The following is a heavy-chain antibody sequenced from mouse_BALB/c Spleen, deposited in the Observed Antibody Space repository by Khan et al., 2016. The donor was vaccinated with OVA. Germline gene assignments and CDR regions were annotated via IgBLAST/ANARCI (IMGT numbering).Heavy chain of an antibody. D-gene: IGHD1-1*01. CDR3: ARVAYYCDSEGFAY. CDR1: GFTFSTYG. V-gene: IGHV5-6*01. J-gene: IGHJ3*01. CDR2: ISTGGHYT. Sequence: EVELVESGGDLVEPGGSLKLSCAASGFTFSTYGMSWVRQTPDKRLEWVATISTGGHYTYYPDSVRGRFTISRDNAKNTLYLQLTSLKSEDTAMFYVARVAYYCDSEGFAYWGQGTLVTVSA.